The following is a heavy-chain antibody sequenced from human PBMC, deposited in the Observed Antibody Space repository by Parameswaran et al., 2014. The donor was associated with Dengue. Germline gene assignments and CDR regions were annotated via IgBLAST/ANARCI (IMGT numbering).Heavy chain of an antibody. V-gene: IGHV1-2*02. CDR3: AREGGSGSYYGFGFDH. D-gene: IGHD3-10*01. Sequence: WVRQAPGQGLEWMGWINPNSGGTNYAQKFQGRVTMTRDTSISTAYMELSRLRSDDTAVYYCAREGGSGSYYGFGFDHWGQGTLVTVSS. J-gene: IGHJ4*02. CDR2: INPNSGGT.